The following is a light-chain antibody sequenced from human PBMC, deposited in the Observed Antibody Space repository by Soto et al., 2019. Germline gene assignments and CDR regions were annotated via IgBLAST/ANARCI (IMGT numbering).Light chain of an antibody. CDR2: EVS. J-gene: IGLJ1*01. CDR1: SSGIRDDNY. V-gene: IGLV2-14*01. Sequence: QSALTQPASVSGSPGQSITISCTGTSSGIRDDNYVSWYQQLPGNAPKLIMYEVSNRPSGIANPFSGSKSGNTDSLTISGLQCEDEADYYCSENRPDFFGTGTKVTVL. CDR3: SENRPDF.